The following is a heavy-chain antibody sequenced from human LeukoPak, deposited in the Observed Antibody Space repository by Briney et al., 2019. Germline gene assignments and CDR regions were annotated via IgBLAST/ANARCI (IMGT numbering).Heavy chain of an antibody. D-gene: IGHD6-19*01. CDR3: VKGSLYSSGCYDY. Sequence: GGSLRLSCAASGFTFRSYAMNWVRQVPGGGLEWVSGISGSGVGTYYADSVKGRFTISRDNSNNTLFLQMNSLRAEDTAVYYCVKGSLYSSGCYDYWGQGTLVSVSA. CDR1: GFTFRSYA. J-gene: IGHJ4*02. V-gene: IGHV3-23*01. CDR2: ISGSGVGT.